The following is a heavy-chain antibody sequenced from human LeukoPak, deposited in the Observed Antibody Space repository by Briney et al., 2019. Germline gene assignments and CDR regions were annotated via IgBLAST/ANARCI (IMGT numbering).Heavy chain of an antibody. V-gene: IGHV1-69*02. CDR3: AFRARIVVVVAATDY. Sequence: SVKVSCKASGGTLSSYTISWVRQAPGQGLEWMGRIIPILGIANYAQKFQGRVTITADKSTSTAYMELSSLRSEDTAVYYCAFRARIVVVVAATDYWGQGTLVTVSS. CDR2: IIPILGIA. CDR1: GGTLSSYT. D-gene: IGHD2-15*01. J-gene: IGHJ4*02.